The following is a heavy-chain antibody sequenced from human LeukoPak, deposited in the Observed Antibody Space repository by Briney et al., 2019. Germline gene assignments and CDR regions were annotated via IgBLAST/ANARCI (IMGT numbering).Heavy chain of an antibody. V-gene: IGHV3-30*02. CDR3: AKDSYSSGWYDAFDI. CDR2: IRYDGSNK. CDR1: GLTFNTYG. J-gene: IGHJ3*02. D-gene: IGHD6-19*01. Sequence: GGSLRLSCAGTGLTFNTYGMSWVRQAPGKGLEWVAFIRYDGSNKYYADSVKGRFTISRDNSKNTLYLQMNSLGAEDTAVYYCAKDSYSSGWYDAFDIWGQGTMVTVSS.